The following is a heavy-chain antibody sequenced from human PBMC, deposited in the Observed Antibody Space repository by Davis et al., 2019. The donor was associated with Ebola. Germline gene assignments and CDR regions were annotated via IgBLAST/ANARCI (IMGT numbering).Heavy chain of an antibody. Sequence: NVQGRVTMTTDTSTSTAYMELRSLRSDDTAVYYCARSVAGPPGWFDPWGQGTLVTVSS. V-gene: IGHV1-18*01. D-gene: IGHD6-19*01. CDR3: ARSVAGPPGWFDP. J-gene: IGHJ5*02.